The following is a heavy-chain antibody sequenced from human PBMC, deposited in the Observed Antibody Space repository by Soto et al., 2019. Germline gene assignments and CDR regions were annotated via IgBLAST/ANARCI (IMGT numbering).Heavy chain of an antibody. D-gene: IGHD6-6*01. CDR2: IIPIFGTA. J-gene: IGHJ6*02. Sequence: QVQLVQSGAEVKKPGSSVKVSCKASGGTFSSYDISWVRQAPGQGLEWMGGIIPIFGTANYAQKFQGRVTITADESTSTAYMELSSLRSEDTAVYYCARTYSSSIYYGMDVWGQGTTVTVSS. CDR3: ARTYSSSIYYGMDV. CDR1: GGTFSSYD. V-gene: IGHV1-69*01.